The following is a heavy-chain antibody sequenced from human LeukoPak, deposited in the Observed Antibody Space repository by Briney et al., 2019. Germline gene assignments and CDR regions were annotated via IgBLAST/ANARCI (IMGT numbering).Heavy chain of an antibody. J-gene: IGHJ5*02. CDR3: ARLRSLVRGVTNWFDP. D-gene: IGHD3-10*01. CDR2: INHSGST. Sequence: SETLSLTCAVYGGSFSGYYWSWIRQPPGKGLEWIGEINHSGSTNYNPSLKSRVTISVDTSKNQSSLKLSSVTAADTAVYYCARLRSLVRGVTNWFDPWGQGTLVTVSS. V-gene: IGHV4-34*01. CDR1: GGSFSGYY.